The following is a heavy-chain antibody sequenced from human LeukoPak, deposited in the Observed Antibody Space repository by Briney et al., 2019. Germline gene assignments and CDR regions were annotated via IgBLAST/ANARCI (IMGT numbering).Heavy chain of an antibody. Sequence: GESLKISCKGSGYSFTSYWIGWVRQMPGKGLEWMGIIYPGDSDTRYSPSFQGQVTVSADKSISTAYLQWSSLKASDTAMYYCARHLAFLEWLFNDAFDIWGQGTMVTVSS. CDR1: GYSFTSYW. CDR2: IYPGDSDT. V-gene: IGHV5-51*01. J-gene: IGHJ3*02. D-gene: IGHD3-3*02. CDR3: ARHLAFLEWLFNDAFDI.